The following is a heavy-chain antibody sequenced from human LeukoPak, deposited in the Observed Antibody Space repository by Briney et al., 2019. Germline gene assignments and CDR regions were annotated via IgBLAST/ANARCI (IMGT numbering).Heavy chain of an antibody. V-gene: IGHV3-48*04. J-gene: IGHJ3*02. CDR2: INSRSSTI. CDR1: GFSFGSYW. Sequence: GGSLRLSCAASGFSFGSYWMTWIRQAPGKGLEWVSFINSRSSTIYYADSVKGRFTISRDNAKNSLYLQMNSLRAEDTAVYYCTSHTGTGDAFRPFHIWGQGTMVTVSS. CDR3: TSHTGTGDAFRPFHI. D-gene: IGHD2-21*02.